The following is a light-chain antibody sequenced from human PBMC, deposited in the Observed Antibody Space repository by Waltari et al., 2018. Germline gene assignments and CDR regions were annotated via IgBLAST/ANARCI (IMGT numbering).Light chain of an antibody. J-gene: IGLJ1*01. CDR1: SLSSYY. CDR2: GKN. V-gene: IGLV3-19*01. CDR3: NSRDSSGNPV. Sequence: SSELTPDPAVSVALGQTVRVPCHGCSLSSYYASWYQQKPGQAPVLVIYGKNNRPSGIPDRFSGSSSGNTASLTITGAQAEDEADYYCNSRDSSGNPVFGTGTKVTVL.